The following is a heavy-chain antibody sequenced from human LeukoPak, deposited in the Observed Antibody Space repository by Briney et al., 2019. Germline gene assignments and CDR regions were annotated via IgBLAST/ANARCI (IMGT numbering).Heavy chain of an antibody. D-gene: IGHD2-21*02. J-gene: IGHJ4*02. Sequence: ASVKDSCKPSGYTFTGYYLQWVRQAPGQGLEWMGWINPNSGGRHSAQNFQGRVTMTRDASISTAYLELSRLTSDDTAVYYCASGGPAAVVTTIHYFDYWGQGTLVTVSS. CDR1: GYTFTGYY. CDR2: INPNSGGR. V-gene: IGHV1-2*02. CDR3: ASGGPAAVVTTIHYFDY.